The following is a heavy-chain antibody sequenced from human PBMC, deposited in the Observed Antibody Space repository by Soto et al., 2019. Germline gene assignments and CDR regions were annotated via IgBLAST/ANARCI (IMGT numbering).Heavy chain of an antibody. CDR3: ARGVPYYYDSSGYLDY. CDR2: IIPIFGTA. Sequence: QVQLVQSGAEVKKPGSSVKVSCKASGGTFSSYAISWVRQAPGQGLEWMGGIIPIFGTANYAQKFQGRVTITANESTSTAYMELSSLRSADTAEYYCARGVPYYYDSSGYLDYWGQGTLVTVSS. J-gene: IGHJ4*02. V-gene: IGHV1-69*01. D-gene: IGHD3-22*01. CDR1: GGTFSSYA.